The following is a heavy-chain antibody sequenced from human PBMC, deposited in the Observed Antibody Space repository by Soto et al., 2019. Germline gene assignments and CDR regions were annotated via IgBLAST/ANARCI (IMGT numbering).Heavy chain of an antibody. Sequence: SVKVSCKASGGTFGSYAISWVRQAPVQGLEWMGGIIPIFGTANYAQKFQGRVTITADESTSTAYMELSSLRSEDTAVYYCARATGKLHYYDSSGSPARFDFDYWGQGTLVTVSS. J-gene: IGHJ4*02. CDR1: GGTFGSYA. D-gene: IGHD3-22*01. CDR2: IIPIFGTA. CDR3: ARATGKLHYYDSSGSPARFDFDY. V-gene: IGHV1-69*13.